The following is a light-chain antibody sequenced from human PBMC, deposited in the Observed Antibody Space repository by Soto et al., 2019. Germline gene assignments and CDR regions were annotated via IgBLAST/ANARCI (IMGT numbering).Light chain of an antibody. J-gene: IGLJ1*01. Sequence: QSVLTQPASVSGSPGQSITISCTGTSSDVGGYNYVSWYQQHPGKAPKLMIYDVSNGPSGVSNRFSGSKSGNTASLTISGLQAEDEADYYCSSYTSSSIYVFGTGTKVTVL. CDR1: SSDVGGYNY. V-gene: IGLV2-14*01. CDR2: DVS. CDR3: SSYTSSSIYV.